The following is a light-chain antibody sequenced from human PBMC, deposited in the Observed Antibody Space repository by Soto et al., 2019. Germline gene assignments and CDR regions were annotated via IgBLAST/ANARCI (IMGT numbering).Light chain of an antibody. CDR2: AAS. V-gene: IGKV1-39*01. CDR1: QSISTH. J-gene: IGKJ4*02. Sequence: DIQMTQSPSSLSASVGDRVTITCRASQSISTHLNWYRQKPGKAPKLQIYAASSLQSGVPSRFSRSGSETEFPRSSSSLEPDDLGTYFCQQIYSAPLTFGGGTKVEI. CDR3: QQIYSAPLT.